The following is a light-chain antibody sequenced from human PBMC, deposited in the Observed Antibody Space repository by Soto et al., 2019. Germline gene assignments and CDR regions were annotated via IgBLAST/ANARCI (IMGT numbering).Light chain of an antibody. CDR3: SSYISTSRYV. CDR2: EVT. Sequence: QSALTQPPSVSGSPGQSVTISCTGTSSDVGKYDRVSWYQQPPGTAPKLIIYEVTNRPSGVPARFSGSKSGNTGSLTISGLQAEDEADYYCSSYISTSRYVFGAGTKVTVL. V-gene: IGLV2-18*02. CDR1: SSDVGKYDR. J-gene: IGLJ1*01.